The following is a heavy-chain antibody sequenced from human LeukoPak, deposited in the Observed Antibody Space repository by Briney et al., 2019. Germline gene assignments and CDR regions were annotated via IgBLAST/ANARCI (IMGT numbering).Heavy chain of an antibody. CDR2: IIPIFGTA. CDR3: ASLTYYYGSGSYYNWFDP. J-gene: IGHJ5*02. D-gene: IGHD3-10*01. Sequence: SVKVSCKASGGTFSSYAISWVRQAPGQGLEWMGGIIPIFGTANYAQKFQGRVTITADESTSTAYMELSSLRSEDTAVYYCASLTYYYGSGSYYNWFDPWGQGTLVTVSS. CDR1: GGTFSSYA. V-gene: IGHV1-69*13.